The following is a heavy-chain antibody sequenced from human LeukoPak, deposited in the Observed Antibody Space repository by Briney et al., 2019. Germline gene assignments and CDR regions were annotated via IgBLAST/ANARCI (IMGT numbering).Heavy chain of an antibody. Sequence: GGSLRLSCVASGFAFSSYAMSWVRQAPGKGLEWVSAISGSGGGGTTFCADSVRGRFTISRDNSKNTLYLQMNRLRAEDTAVYYCAKDYSGSFDYWGQGNLVTVSS. CDR1: GFAFSSYA. CDR3: AKDYSGSFDY. D-gene: IGHD1-26*01. V-gene: IGHV3-23*01. J-gene: IGHJ4*02. CDR2: ISGSGGGGTT.